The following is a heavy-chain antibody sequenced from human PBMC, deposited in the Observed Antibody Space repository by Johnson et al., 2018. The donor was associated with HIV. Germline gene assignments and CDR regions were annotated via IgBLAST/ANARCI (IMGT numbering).Heavy chain of an antibody. Sequence: VQLVESGGGLVQPGGSLRLSCAASGLSVSNNYMTWVRQAPGKGLEWVSVLSSGSDTWYAGSVTGRFTISRDNSKNTLYLQMNSLRAEDTAVYYCARGCRDGYTCDVFDIWGQGTMVTVSP. D-gene: IGHD5-24*01. J-gene: IGHJ3*02. V-gene: IGHV3-66*01. CDR2: LSSGSDT. CDR3: ARGCRDGYTCDVFDI. CDR1: GLSVSNNY.